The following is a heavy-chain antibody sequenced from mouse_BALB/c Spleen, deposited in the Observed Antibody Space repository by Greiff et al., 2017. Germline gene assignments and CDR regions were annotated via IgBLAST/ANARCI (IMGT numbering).Heavy chain of an antibody. CDR1: GYSFTSYY. CDR2: IDPFNGGT. CDR3: ARSGYYGSSNYYAMDY. J-gene: IGHJ4*01. D-gene: IGHD1-1*01. V-gene: IGHV1S135*01. Sequence: VQLQQSGPELMKPGASVKISCKASGYSFTSYYMHWVKQSHGKSLEWIGYIDPFNGGTSYNQKFKDKATLTADKSSSTAYMQLSSLTSEDSAVYYCARSGYYGSSNYYAMDYWGQGTSVTVSS.